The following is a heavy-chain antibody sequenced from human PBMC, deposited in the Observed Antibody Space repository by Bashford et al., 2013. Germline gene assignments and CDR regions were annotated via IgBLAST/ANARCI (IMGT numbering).Heavy chain of an antibody. CDR1: GGSISSSSFY. CDR3: VRLLGYCTAGSCHGSRLDSYYYGMDV. V-gene: IGHV4-39*01. CDR2: IYYSGST. J-gene: IGHJ6*04. Sequence: SETLSLTCTVSGGSISSSSFYWGWIRQPPGKGLEWIGSIYYSGSTYYNPSLKSRVFISVDTSKNQLSLMLSSVTAADTAVYYCVRLLGYCTAGSCHGSRLDSYYYGMDVWGQRDHGHRLL. D-gene: IGHD2-15*01.